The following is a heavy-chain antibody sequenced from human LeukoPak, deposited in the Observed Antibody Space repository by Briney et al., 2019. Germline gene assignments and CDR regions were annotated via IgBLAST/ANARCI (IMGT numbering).Heavy chain of an antibody. Sequence: GASVKVSCKAPGYTFTSYGISWVRQAPGQGLEWMGWISAYNGNTNYAQKLQGRVTMTTDTTTSTAYMELRSLRSDDTAVYYCARDRSRYGSGSVDYWGQGTLVTVSS. CDR1: GYTFTSYG. CDR2: ISAYNGNT. D-gene: IGHD3-10*01. J-gene: IGHJ4*02. V-gene: IGHV1-18*01. CDR3: ARDRSRYGSGSVDY.